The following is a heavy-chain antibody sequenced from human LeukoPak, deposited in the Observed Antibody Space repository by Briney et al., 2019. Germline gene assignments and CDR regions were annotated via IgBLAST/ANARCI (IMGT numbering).Heavy chain of an antibody. CDR2: LNPSSGGT. Sequence: GASVKVSCKASGYTFTGYYMHWVRQAPGQGLEWMGRLNPSSGGTNFAQRFQGRVTMTRDTSINTAYMELSRLTSDDTAVYHCAREASGWAVDYWGQGTLVTVSS. D-gene: IGHD6-19*01. CDR3: AREASGWAVDY. V-gene: IGHV1-2*06. J-gene: IGHJ4*02. CDR1: GYTFTGYY.